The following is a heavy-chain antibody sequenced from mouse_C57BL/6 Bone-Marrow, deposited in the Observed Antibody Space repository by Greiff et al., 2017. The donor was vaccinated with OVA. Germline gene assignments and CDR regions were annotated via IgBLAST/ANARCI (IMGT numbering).Heavy chain of an antibody. CDR3: ARSQLGPFDY. Sequence: EVQLQQSGPVLVKPGASVKMSCKASGYTFTDYYMNWVKQSHGKSLEWIGVINPYNGGTSYNQKFKGKATLTVDKSSSTAYMELNILTSEDSAVYYCARSQLGPFDYWGQGTTLTVSS. CDR1: GYTFTDYY. CDR2: INPYNGGT. D-gene: IGHD4-1*02. J-gene: IGHJ2*01. V-gene: IGHV1-19*01.